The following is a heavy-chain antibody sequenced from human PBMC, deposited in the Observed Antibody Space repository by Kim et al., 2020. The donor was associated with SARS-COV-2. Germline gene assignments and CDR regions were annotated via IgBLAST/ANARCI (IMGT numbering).Heavy chain of an antibody. CDR1: GFTFSSYS. Sequence: GGSLRLSCAASGFTFSSYSMNWVRQAPGKGLEWVSSIISSSSYIYYEDSVKGRFTISRDNAKNSMYLQMNSLRAEDTAVYYWGRAHGSGNYWGQGTLVTV. CDR2: IISSSSYI. V-gene: IGHV3-21*01. CDR3: GRAHGSGNY. D-gene: IGHD3-10*01. J-gene: IGHJ4*02.